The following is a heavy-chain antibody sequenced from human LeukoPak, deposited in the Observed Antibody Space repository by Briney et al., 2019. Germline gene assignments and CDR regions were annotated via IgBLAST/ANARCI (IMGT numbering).Heavy chain of an antibody. Sequence: GGSLRLSCAASGFTFSSYGMHWVRQAPGKGLEWVAVIWYDGSNKYYADSVKGRFTISRDNSKNTLYLQMNSLRAEDTAVYYCARGVWEYYYGSGSYYGDYWGQGTLVTVSS. CDR3: ARGVWEYYYGSGSYYGDY. CDR1: GFTFSSYG. CDR2: IWYDGSNK. D-gene: IGHD3-10*01. V-gene: IGHV3-33*01. J-gene: IGHJ4*02.